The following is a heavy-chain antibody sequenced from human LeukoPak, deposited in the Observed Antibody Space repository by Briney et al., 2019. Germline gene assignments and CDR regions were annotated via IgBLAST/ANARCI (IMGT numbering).Heavy chain of an antibody. CDR3: ARSVYYDSSGYYFHFDN. Sequence: GESLKISCKGSGYSFTSYWIGWVRQMPGKGLEWVGIIYPGDSDTRYSPSFQGQVTISADKSINTAYLQWSSLKASDTAMYYCARSVYYDSSGYYFHFDNWGQGTLVTVSS. CDR2: IYPGDSDT. D-gene: IGHD3-22*01. V-gene: IGHV5-51*01. J-gene: IGHJ4*02. CDR1: GYSFTSYW.